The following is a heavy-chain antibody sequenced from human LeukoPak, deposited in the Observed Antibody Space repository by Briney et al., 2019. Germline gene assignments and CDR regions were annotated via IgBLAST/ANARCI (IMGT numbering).Heavy chain of an antibody. CDR2: IYHSGST. CDR3: ARGLGFDVPDDY. J-gene: IGHJ4*02. Sequence: SETLSLTCTVSGYSISSGYYWGWIRQPPGKGLEWIGSIYHSGSTYYNPSLKSRVIISVDTSKNQFSLKLSSVTAADTAVYYCARGLGFDVPDDYWGQGTLVTVSS. CDR1: GYSISSGYY. D-gene: IGHD3-16*01. V-gene: IGHV4-38-2*02.